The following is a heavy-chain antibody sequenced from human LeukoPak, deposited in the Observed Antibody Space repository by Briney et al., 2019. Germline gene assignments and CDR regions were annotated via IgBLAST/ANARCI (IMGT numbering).Heavy chain of an antibody. V-gene: IGHV3-48*03. Sequence: SGGSLRLSCAASGFTFSSYEMNWVRQAPGKGLEWVSYISSSGSTIYYADSVKGRFTISRDNAKNSLYLQMNSLRAEDTAVYYCARPNGLRYFDWFGYWGQGTLVTVSS. D-gene: IGHD3-9*01. CDR1: GFTFSSYE. J-gene: IGHJ5*01. CDR2: ISSSGSTI. CDR3: ARPNGLRYFDWFGY.